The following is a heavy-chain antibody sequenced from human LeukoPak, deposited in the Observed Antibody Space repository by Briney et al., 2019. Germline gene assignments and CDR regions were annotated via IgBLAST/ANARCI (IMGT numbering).Heavy chain of an antibody. V-gene: IGHV1-69*13. Sequence: SVKVSCKASGGTFSSYAISWVRQAPGQGLDWMGGIIPIFGTANYAQKFQGRVTITADESTSTAYMELSSLRSEDTAVYYCARTRYYYDSSGYGYYYYGMDVWGQGTTVTVSS. CDR2: IIPIFGTA. J-gene: IGHJ6*02. CDR3: ARTRYYYDSSGYGYYYYGMDV. CDR1: GGTFSSYA. D-gene: IGHD3-22*01.